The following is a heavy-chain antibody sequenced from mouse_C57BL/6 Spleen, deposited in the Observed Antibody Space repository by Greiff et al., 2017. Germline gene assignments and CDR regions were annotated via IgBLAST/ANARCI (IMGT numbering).Heavy chain of an antibody. CDR1: GFTFTDYY. D-gene: IGHD2-2*01. J-gene: IGHJ2*01. CDR3: ARYIGYDVPFDD. CDR2: IRNKANGYTT. V-gene: IGHV7-3*01. Sequence: EVKLVESGGGLVQPGGSLSLSCAASGFTFTDYYMSWVRQPPGKALEWLGFIRNKANGYTTEYSASVKGRFTISRDNSQSILYLQMNALRAEDSATYYCARYIGYDVPFDDWGKGTTLTVSS.